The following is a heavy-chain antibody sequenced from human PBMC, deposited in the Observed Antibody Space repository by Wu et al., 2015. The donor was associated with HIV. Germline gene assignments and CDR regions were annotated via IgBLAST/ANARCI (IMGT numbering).Heavy chain of an antibody. CDR2: IIPIFGTA. V-gene: IGHV1-69*05. D-gene: IGHD5-24*01. CDR1: GGTFSSYA. J-gene: IGHJ6*02. Sequence: QVQLVQSGAEVKKPGSSVKVSCKASGGTFSSYAISWVRQAPGQGLEWMGGIIPIFGTANYAQKFQGRVTITTDESTSTAYMELSSLRSEDTAVYYCARGSIVDMSTPSYYYYVLDVWGQGDHSHRLL. CDR3: ARGSIVDMSTPSYYYYVLDV.